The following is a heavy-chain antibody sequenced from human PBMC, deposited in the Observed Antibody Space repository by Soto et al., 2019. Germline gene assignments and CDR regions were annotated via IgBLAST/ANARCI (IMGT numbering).Heavy chain of an antibody. CDR2: IIPMFGIA. CDR1: GDTFNRYT. Sequence: QVQLVQSGAEVKKPGSSVKVSCKGSGDTFNRYTVTWVRQAPGQGLEWMGRIIPMFGIASYAQNFQGRVTITADKSTNIAYMELSSLRSEDTAVYYCARDSGRSDVILAAISAMDVWGQGTSVNVSS. CDR3: ARDSGRSDVILAAISAMDV. D-gene: IGHD2-2*01. J-gene: IGHJ6*02. V-gene: IGHV1-69*08.